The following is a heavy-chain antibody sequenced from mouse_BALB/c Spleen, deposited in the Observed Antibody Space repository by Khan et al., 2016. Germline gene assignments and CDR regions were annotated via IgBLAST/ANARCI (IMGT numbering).Heavy chain of an antibody. CDR3: SRSDYGDKDAMDY. D-gene: IGHD1-1*01. J-gene: IGHJ4*01. V-gene: IGHV3-2*02. CDR1: GYSITSDYA. CDR2: IRYSGST. Sequence: EVQLQESGPGLVKPSQSLSLTCTVTGYSITSDYAWNWIRQFPGNRLEWMGYIRYSGSTSYNPSLKSRTSITRDTSKNQFFLQLNSVTSEDTAPYYCSRSDYGDKDAMDYWGQGTSVTVSS.